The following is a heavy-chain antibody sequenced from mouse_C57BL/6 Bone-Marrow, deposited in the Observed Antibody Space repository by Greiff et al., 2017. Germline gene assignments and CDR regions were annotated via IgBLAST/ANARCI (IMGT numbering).Heavy chain of an antibody. Sequence: EVKLVESGPELVKPGASVKISCKASGYSFTGYYMNWVKQSPEKSLEWIGEINPSTGGTTYNQKFKAKATLTVDKSSSTAYMQLKSLTSEDSAVYYCARLRFYWGQGTLVTVSA. CDR1: GYSFTGYY. CDR3: ARLRFY. V-gene: IGHV1-42*01. J-gene: IGHJ3*01. D-gene: IGHD1-1*01. CDR2: INPSTGGT.